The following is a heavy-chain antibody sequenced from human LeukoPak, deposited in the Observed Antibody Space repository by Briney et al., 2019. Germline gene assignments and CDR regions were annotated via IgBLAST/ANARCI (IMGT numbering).Heavy chain of an antibody. V-gene: IGHV3-30-3*01. Sequence: PGRSLRLSCAASGFTFSSYAMHWVRQAPGKGLGWVALISYDGSNKYYADSVKGRFTISRDNSKNALYLQMNSLRAEDTAVYYCARGYCSGGSCYDYWGQGTLVTVSS. CDR2: ISYDGSNK. J-gene: IGHJ4*02. CDR1: GFTFSSYA. CDR3: ARGYCSGGSCYDY. D-gene: IGHD2-15*01.